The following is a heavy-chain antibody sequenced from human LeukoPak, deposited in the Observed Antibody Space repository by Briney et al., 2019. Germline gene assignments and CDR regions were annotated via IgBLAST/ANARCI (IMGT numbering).Heavy chain of an antibody. CDR1: GYIFTNHW. J-gene: IGHJ5*02. CDR3: VRRPYSSTWSNWFDP. V-gene: IGHV5-51*01. Sequence: GESLRISRKGSGYIFTNHWIGWVRHVPGKGLEWMGIIYPGDSETKYSPSFQGQVTISADKSINTAYLQWSRLKASDSGMYYCVRRPYSSTWSNWFDPWGQGTLVTVSS. D-gene: IGHD2-2*01. CDR2: IYPGDSET.